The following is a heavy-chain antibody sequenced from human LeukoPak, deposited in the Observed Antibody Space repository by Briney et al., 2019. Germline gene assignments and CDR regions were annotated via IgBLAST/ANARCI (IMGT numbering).Heavy chain of an antibody. Sequence: SVKVSCKASGGTFSSYAISWVRQAPGQGLEWMGGIIPIFGTANYAQKFQGRVTITADESTSTAYMELSSLRSEDTAVYYCAGSWGVLGYCSSTSCYNRKPFDPWGQGTLVTVSS. J-gene: IGHJ5*02. CDR3: AGSWGVLGYCSSTSCYNRKPFDP. D-gene: IGHD2-2*02. CDR2: IIPIFGTA. V-gene: IGHV1-69*13. CDR1: GGTFSSYA.